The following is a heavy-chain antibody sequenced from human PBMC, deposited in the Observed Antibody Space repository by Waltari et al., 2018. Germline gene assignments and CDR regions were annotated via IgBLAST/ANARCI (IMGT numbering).Heavy chain of an antibody. V-gene: IGHV1-46*01. CDR2: VNPSGGST. Sequence: QVQLVQSGAEVKKPGASVKVSCKASGYTFTSYYMHWVRQAPGQGLEWMGIVNPSGGSTGYAQKFQGRVTMTRDTSTSTVYMELSSLRSEDTAVYYGARDRADWTATDYWGQGTLVTVSS. J-gene: IGHJ4*02. CDR1: GYTFTSYY. CDR3: ARDRADWTATDY. D-gene: IGHD2-21*01.